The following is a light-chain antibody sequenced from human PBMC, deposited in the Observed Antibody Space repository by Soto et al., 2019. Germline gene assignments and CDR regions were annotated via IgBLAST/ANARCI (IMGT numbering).Light chain of an antibody. CDR2: GAS. CDR3: QEYNDWSST. J-gene: IGKJ2*01. Sequence: EMVMTQSPATLYVSPGESATLSCRASQSVGSNLAGYQQKPGQAPRLLIYGASTRATGSPTRFSGSGSGTDFTLSISRLEYEDFAVYYCQEYNDWSSTFGQGTKLDIK. CDR1: QSVGSN. V-gene: IGKV3-15*01.